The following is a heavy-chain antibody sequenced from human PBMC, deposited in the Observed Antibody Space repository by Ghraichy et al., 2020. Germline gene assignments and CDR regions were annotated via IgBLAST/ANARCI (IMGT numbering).Heavy chain of an antibody. Sequence: GGSLRLSCAASGFTFSSYWMSWVRQAPGKGLEWVANIKQDGSEKYYVDSVKGRFTISRDNAKNSLYLQMNSLRAEDTAVYYCARWPSGWSTLFDYWGQGTLVTVSS. J-gene: IGHJ4*02. D-gene: IGHD6-19*01. CDR3: ARWPSGWSTLFDY. CDR2: IKQDGSEK. CDR1: GFTFSSYW. V-gene: IGHV3-7*01.